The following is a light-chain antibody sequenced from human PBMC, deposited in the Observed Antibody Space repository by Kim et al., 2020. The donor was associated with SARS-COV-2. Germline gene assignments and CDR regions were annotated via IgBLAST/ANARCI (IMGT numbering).Light chain of an antibody. V-gene: IGKV3-20*01. CDR2: GVS. Sequence: ENVLTQSPGTLSLSPGERATLSCRASQSVSSSNLAWYQQKPGQAPRLLIYGVSSRATGIPDRFSGSGSGTDFTLTISRLEPEDFAVYYCQQYGSSPYTFGQGTKLEI. J-gene: IGKJ2*01. CDR3: QQYGSSPYT. CDR1: QSVSSSN.